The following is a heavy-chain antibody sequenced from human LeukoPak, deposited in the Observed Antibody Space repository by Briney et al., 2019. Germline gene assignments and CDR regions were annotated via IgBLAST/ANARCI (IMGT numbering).Heavy chain of an antibody. J-gene: IGHJ4*02. D-gene: IGHD4-11*01. V-gene: IGHV1-18*01. CDR3: ARDDYSNRRFDY. CDR2: IGAYNGNT. Sequence: ASVKVSCKASGYTFTSYGISWARQAPGQGLEWMGWIGAYNGNTNYAQKLQGRVTMTTDTSTSTAYMELRSLRSDDTAVYYCARDDYSNRRFDYWGQGTLVTVSS. CDR1: GYTFTSYG.